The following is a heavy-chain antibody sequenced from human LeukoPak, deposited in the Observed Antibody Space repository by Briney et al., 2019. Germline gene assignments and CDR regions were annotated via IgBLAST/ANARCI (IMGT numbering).Heavy chain of an antibody. CDR1: GGPISSSTYY. J-gene: IGHJ4*02. CDR2: IYYSGST. CDR3: AGRTPFNGSGNYEYYFDY. Sequence: PSETLSLTCTVPGGPISSSTYYWGWIRQPPGKGLEWIGSIYYSGSTYYNPSLKSRVTISVDTSKNQFSLKLSSVTAADTAVYYCAGRTPFNGSGNYEYYFDYWGQGTLVTVSS. V-gene: IGHV4-39*01. D-gene: IGHD3-10*01.